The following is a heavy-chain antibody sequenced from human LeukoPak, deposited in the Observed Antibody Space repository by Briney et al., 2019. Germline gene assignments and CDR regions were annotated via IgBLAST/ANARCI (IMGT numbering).Heavy chain of an antibody. J-gene: IGHJ4*02. CDR1: GFTFSSYG. V-gene: IGHV3-30*03. CDR2: ISYDGSNK. D-gene: IGHD1-1*01. CDR3: VISNWDF. Sequence: TGGSLRLSCAASGFTFSSYGMHWVRQAPGKGLEWVAVISYDGSNKYYADSVKGRFTISRDNVKNSLYLQMNSLRDEDTAVYYCVISNWDFWGQGALVTVSS.